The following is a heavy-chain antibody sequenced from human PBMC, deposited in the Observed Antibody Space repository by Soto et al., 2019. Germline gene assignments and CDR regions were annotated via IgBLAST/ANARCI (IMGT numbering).Heavy chain of an antibody. CDR1: WFTVSSNY. D-gene: IGHD3-3*01. CDR2: IYSGGST. CDR3: ARDLPYYDFWSGYYPYGMDV. Sequence: PGGSLRLSCAASWFTVSSNYMSWVRQAPGKGLEWVSVIYSGGSTYYADSVKGRFTISRDNSKNTLYLQMNSLRAEDTAVYYCARDLPYYDFWSGYYPYGMDVWGQGTTVTVSS. V-gene: IGHV3-53*01. J-gene: IGHJ6*02.